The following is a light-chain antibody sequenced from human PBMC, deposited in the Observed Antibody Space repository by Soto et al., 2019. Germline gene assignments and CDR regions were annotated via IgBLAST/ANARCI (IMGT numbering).Light chain of an antibody. CDR2: DAS. CDR3: QQFNNWPLT. CDR1: QSVINH. Sequence: EIVMTQSPATLSVSPGERATLSCRVSQSVINHLAWYQQKPGQPPRLLIYDASTRATGIPARFSGSGSGTEFTLTISSLQSEDFAVYFCQQFNNWPLTFGGGTKVEIK. V-gene: IGKV3-15*01. J-gene: IGKJ4*01.